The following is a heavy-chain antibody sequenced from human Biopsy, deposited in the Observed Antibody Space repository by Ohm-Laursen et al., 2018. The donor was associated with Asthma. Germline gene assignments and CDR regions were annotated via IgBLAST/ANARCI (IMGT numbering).Heavy chain of an antibody. J-gene: IGHJ6*02. CDR3: ASGLGMDV. CDR1: GDTLTERS. Sequence: GASVKVSCKVSGDTLTERSIHWVRQAPGKGLEWMGGFDIEDGEASYAQKLQGRVTMTTDTSTSTAYMELGSLRSDDTAVYYCASGLGMDVWGQGTTVTVSS. CDR2: FDIEDGEA. D-gene: IGHD3-3*01. V-gene: IGHV1-24*01.